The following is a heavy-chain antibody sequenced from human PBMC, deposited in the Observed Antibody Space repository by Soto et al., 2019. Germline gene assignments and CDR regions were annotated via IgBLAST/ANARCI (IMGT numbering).Heavy chain of an antibody. Sequence: GGSLRLSCAASGFTFSSYSMSWVRQAPGKGLEWVSGFRTSGDGGTTYYADSVKGRFTISRGNSKNMLFLQMNSLRAEDTAIYYCAKKVNSGPGSQYFDYWGQGTLVTVSS. V-gene: IGHV3-23*01. D-gene: IGHD3-10*01. CDR1: GFTFSSYS. CDR2: FRTSGDGGTT. CDR3: AKKVNSGPGSQYFDY. J-gene: IGHJ4*02.